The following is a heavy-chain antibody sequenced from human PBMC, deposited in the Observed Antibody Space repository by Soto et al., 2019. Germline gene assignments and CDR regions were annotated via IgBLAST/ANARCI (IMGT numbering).Heavy chain of an antibody. J-gene: IGHJ4*02. V-gene: IGHV1-69*12. D-gene: IGHD3-10*01. CDR1: GGTFSSYA. CDR2: IIPIFGTA. CDR3: ARVPGLWFGELLSPYFDY. Sequence: QVQLVQSGAEVKKPGSSVKVSCKASGGTFSSYAISWVRQAPGQGLEWMGGIIPIFGTAKYAQKFQGSVTITADESTSTAYMELSSLRSEDTAVYYCARVPGLWFGELLSPYFDYWGQGTLVTVSS.